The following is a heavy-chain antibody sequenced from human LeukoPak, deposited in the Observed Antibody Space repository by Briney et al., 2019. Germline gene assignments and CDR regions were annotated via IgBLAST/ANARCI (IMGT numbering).Heavy chain of an antibody. V-gene: IGHV3-30-3*01. CDR3: ARERTWHREFDY. D-gene: IGHD1-7*01. CDR2: ISYDGSNK. CDR1: GFTFSSYA. Sequence: GGSLRLSCAASGFTFSSYAMHWVRQAPGKGLEWVAVISYDGSNKYYADSVKGRFTISRDNSKNTLYLQMNSLRAEDTAVYYCARERTWHREFDYWGLGTLVTVSS. J-gene: IGHJ4*02.